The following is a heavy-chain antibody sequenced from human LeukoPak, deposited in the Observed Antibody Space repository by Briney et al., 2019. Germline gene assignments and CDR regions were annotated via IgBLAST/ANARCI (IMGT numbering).Heavy chain of an antibody. D-gene: IGHD3-22*01. Sequence: SETLSLTCTESGSSISSYYLSWIRQPPGKGLEWIGYIYYSGSTNYNPPLKSRVTISVDTSNNQFALKLSSVTAADTAVYYCARREYDSSGYYSSGAFDIWGQGTMVTVSS. V-gene: IGHV4-59*08. J-gene: IGHJ3*02. CDR3: ARREYDSSGYYSSGAFDI. CDR1: GSSISSYY. CDR2: IYYSGST.